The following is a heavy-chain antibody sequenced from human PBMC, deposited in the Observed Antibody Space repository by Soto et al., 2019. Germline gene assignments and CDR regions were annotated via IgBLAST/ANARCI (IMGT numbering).Heavy chain of an antibody. Sequence: QVQLVESGGGVVQPGRSLRLSCAASGFTFSSYAMHWVRQVPGKGLEWVAVISYDGSNKYYADSVKCRFTISRDNSKNTLYLQMNSLRAEDTAVYYCARPLWRDDYNCGYFDLWGRGTLVTVSS. CDR1: GFTFSSYA. V-gene: IGHV3-30-3*01. J-gene: IGHJ2*01. CDR2: ISYDGSNK. CDR3: ARPLWRDDYNCGYFDL. D-gene: IGHD4-4*01.